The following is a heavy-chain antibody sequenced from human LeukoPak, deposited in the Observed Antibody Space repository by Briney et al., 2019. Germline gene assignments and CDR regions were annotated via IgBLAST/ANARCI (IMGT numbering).Heavy chain of an antibody. CDR2: IYYSGST. J-gene: IGHJ6*03. CDR3: ARGWFGDPYYMDV. Sequence: SETLSLTCTVSGGSISSYYWSWIRQPPGKGLEWIGYIYYSGSTNYNPSLKSRVTISVDTSKNQFSLKLSSVTAADTAVYYCARGWFGDPYYMDVWGKGTTVTISS. CDR1: GGSISSYY. D-gene: IGHD3-10*01. V-gene: IGHV4-59*08.